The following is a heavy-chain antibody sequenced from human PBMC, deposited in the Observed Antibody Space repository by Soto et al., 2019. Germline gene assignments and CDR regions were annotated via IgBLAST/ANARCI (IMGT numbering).Heavy chain of an antibody. D-gene: IGHD2-2*01. CDR3: ARDVVVPATTYYYYGMDV. V-gene: IGHV1-18*04. Sequence: GASVKVSCKASGYTFTSYGISWVRQAPGQGLEWMGWISAYNGNTNYAQKLQGRVTMTTDTSTSTAYMELRSLRSDDTAVYYCARDVVVPATTYYYYGMDVQGQVPTVTVSS. J-gene: IGHJ6*02. CDR1: GYTFTSYG. CDR2: ISAYNGNT.